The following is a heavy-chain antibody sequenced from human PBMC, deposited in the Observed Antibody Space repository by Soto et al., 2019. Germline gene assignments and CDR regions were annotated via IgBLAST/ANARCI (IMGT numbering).Heavy chain of an antibody. J-gene: IGHJ4*01. Sequence: SLRLSCAASGFTFSNAWINWVRQTPGRGLEWGGRVKSKNDGGTTDFAAPVKGRFAISRDDSKNMVYLEMNSLQTEDTAMYYCITDSYITTKTVRFDYWGHGTMVTVSS. V-gene: IGHV3-15*07. CDR1: GFTFSNAW. D-gene: IGHD3-22*01. CDR2: VKSKNDGGTT. CDR3: ITDSYITTKTVRFDY.